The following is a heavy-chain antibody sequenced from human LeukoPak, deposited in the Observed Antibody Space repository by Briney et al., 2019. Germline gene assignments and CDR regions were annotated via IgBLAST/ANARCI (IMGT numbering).Heavy chain of an antibody. V-gene: IGHV3-23*01. CDR1: GFTFSNYA. D-gene: IGHD1-26*01. CDR3: AKAAVGDVFSFDY. Sequence: GGPLRLSCVVSGFTFSNYALSWVRQAPGKGLEWVSGIRGSGDRTFYADSVKGRFTISRDNSENTVYLQMSSLRVEDTAVYYCAKAAVGDVFSFDYWGQGTLVTVSS. CDR2: IRGSGDRT. J-gene: IGHJ4*02.